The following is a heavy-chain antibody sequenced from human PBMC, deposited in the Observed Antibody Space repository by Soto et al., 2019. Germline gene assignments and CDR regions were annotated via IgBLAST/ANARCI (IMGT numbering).Heavy chain of an antibody. CDR3: ARLRRYSDYYCYMVG. V-gene: IGHV5-51*01. D-gene: IGHD3-9*01. Sequence: GESLKISCKGSGYSFTSYWIGWVRQMPGKGLEWMESINPGDSDTRYSPSFQGQVTISADKSISTAYLQWSSLKASDTAMYYCARLRRYSDYYCYMVGGGKGTMHTVSS. CDR2: INPGDSDT. J-gene: IGHJ6*03. CDR1: GYSFTSYW.